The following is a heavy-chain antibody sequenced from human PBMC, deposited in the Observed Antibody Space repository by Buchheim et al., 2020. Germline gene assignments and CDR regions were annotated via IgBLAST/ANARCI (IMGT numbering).Heavy chain of an antibody. D-gene: IGHD6-13*01. CDR1: GGSISSYY. J-gene: IGHJ5*02. CDR2: IYYSGST. Sequence: QMQLQESGPGLVKPSETLSLTCTVSGGSISSYYWSWIRQPPGKGLEWIGYIYYSGSTNYNPSLKSRVTMSIDTSDKEFSLTLSSVTAADTAVYYCARTKSIASVGMGWFDPWGQG. V-gene: IGHV4-59*01. CDR3: ARTKSIASVGMGWFDP.